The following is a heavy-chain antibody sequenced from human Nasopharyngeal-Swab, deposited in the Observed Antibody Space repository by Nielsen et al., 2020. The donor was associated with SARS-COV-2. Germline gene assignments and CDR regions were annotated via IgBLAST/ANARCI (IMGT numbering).Heavy chain of an antibody. CDR1: RFALTSYA. Sequence: GGSLRLSCAVSRFALTSYAMSWVRQAPGKGLEWVSAISNSGGTTFYADSVKGRFTISRDTSKNALYMQMNSLRVEDTAVYYCAKIRGVGSTEDHFDNWGQGTLVTVSS. D-gene: IGHD3-10*01. CDR3: AKIRGVGSTEDHFDN. CDR2: ISNSGGTT. J-gene: IGHJ4*02. V-gene: IGHV3-23*01.